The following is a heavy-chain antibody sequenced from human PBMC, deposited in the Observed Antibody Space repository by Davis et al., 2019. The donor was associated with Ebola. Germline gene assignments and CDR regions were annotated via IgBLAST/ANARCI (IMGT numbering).Heavy chain of an antibody. J-gene: IGHJ6*02. D-gene: IGHD3-3*01. CDR3: ARVPLGGVGVVGYYYGMDV. CDR1: GGSISSSSYY. V-gene: IGHV4-39*01. CDR2: IYYSGST. Sequence: SETLSLTCTVSGGSISSSSYYWGWIRQPPGKGLEWIGSIYYSGSTYYNPSLKSRVTISVDTSKNQFSLKLSSVTAAYTSVYYCARVPLGGVGVVGYYYGMDVWGQGTTVTVSS.